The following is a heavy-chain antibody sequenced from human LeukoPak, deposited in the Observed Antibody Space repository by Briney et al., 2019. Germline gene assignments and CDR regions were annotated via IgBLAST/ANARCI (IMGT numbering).Heavy chain of an antibody. CDR1: GGSIFSYY. J-gene: IGHJ2*01. Sequence: SETLSLTCTVSGGSIFSYYWNWIRQPPGKGLEWLGYIYSNGITNYSPSLRSRGTISIATSKTQFSLRLTSVTAADTAIYYCARRAYYDSSGYSPTSGYFDLWGRGTLVTVSS. CDR3: ARRAYYDSSGYSPTSGYFDL. V-gene: IGHV4-4*08. D-gene: IGHD3-22*01. CDR2: IYSNGIT.